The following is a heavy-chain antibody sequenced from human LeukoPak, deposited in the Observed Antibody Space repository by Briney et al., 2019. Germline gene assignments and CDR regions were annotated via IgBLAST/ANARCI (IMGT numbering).Heavy chain of an antibody. V-gene: IGHV3-15*01. Sequence: PGGSLRLSCAASGFTLGGYWMTWLRQAPGKGLEWVGRIKSKTDGGTTDYAAPVKGRFTISRDDSKTTLYLQMISLKTDDTAVYYCTTALRWELQKFNYWGQGTLVTVSS. J-gene: IGHJ4*02. D-gene: IGHD1-26*01. CDR3: TTALRWELQKFNY. CDR2: IKSKTDGGTT. CDR1: GFTLGGYW.